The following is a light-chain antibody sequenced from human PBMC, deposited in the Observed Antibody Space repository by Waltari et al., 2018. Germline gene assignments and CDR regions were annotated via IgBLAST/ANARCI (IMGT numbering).Light chain of an antibody. CDR1: QSIRSN. CDR3: QQYDNWLGT. Sequence: DIVMTQSPATLSVFPGERVTLSCRASQSIRSNLAWYQHKPGQAPRLLIYGASTRATGIPARFSGSGSGTEFTLTISSLQSEDFAVYFCQQYDNWLGTFGQGTKVEIK. J-gene: IGKJ1*01. CDR2: GAS. V-gene: IGKV3-15*01.